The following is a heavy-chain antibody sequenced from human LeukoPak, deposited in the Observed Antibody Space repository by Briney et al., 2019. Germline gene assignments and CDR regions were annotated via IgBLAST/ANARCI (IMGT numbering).Heavy chain of an antibody. D-gene: IGHD6-13*01. Sequence: SETLSLTCTVSGYSISSGYYWGWIRQPPGKGLEWIGRIYHSGSTYYNPSLKSRVTISVDTSKNQFSLKLSSVTAADTAVYYCARDVAGITWFDPWGQGTLVTVSS. V-gene: IGHV4-38-2*02. J-gene: IGHJ5*02. CDR2: IYHSGST. CDR1: GYSISSGYY. CDR3: ARDVAGITWFDP.